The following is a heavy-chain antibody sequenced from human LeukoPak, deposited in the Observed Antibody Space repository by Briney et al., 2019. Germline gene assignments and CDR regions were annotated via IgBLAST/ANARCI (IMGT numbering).Heavy chain of an antibody. D-gene: IGHD1-26*01. V-gene: IGHV1-18*01. CDR3: ARDSEIVGATPNWLDP. CDR1: GYSFVSYG. Sequence: ASVKASCKASGYSFVSYGVSWVRQAPGQGLEWMGWISAYNGDTNYAQKVQGRVTMTTDTSTSTAYMELRSLRSDDTAVYYCARDSEIVGATPNWLDPWGQGTLVTVSS. CDR2: ISAYNGDT. J-gene: IGHJ5*02.